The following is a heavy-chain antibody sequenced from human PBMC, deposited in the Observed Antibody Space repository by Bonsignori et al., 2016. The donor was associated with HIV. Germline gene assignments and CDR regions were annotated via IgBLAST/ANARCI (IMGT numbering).Heavy chain of an antibody. V-gene: IGHV3-23*01. J-gene: IGHJ4*02. CDR2: ISGSGGSI. CDR1: GFTFSSYA. Sequence: GGSLRLSCAASGFTFSSYAMSWVRQAPGKGLEWVSAISGSGGSIYYADSVKGRFTISRDKSKNTLYLQMNSLRAEDTAVYYCAKVYYTGYSSSWYLFDYWGQGTLVTVSS. D-gene: IGHD6-13*01. CDR3: AKVYYTGYSSSWYLFDY.